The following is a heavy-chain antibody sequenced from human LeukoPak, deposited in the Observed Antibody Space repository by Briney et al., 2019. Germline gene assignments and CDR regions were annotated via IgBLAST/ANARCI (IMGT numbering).Heavy chain of an antibody. CDR1: GGSISSGGYS. J-gene: IGHJ4*02. V-gene: IGHV4-30-2*01. Sequence: ASETLSLTCAVSGGSISSGGYSWSWIRQPPGKGLEWIGYIYHSGNTYYNPSLKSRVTMSVDRSKNQFSLKLNSVTAADTAVYYCARGTDSRGYQFRGFDSWGRGTLVTVSS. CDR2: IYHSGNT. D-gene: IGHD3-22*01. CDR3: ARGTDSRGYQFRGFDS.